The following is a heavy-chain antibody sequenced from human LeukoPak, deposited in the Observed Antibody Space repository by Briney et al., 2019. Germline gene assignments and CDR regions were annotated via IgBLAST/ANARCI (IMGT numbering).Heavy chain of an antibody. J-gene: IGHJ4*02. D-gene: IGHD2-21*02. CDR2: IKTDGSIT. V-gene: IGHV3-74*01. Sequence: PGGSLRLSCAASGFTFSSYWMCWVRQDPGKGLAWVSCIKTDGSITAYAGSMKGRFTISRDNAKNTLYLQMNSLRADDTAVYYCARDGDAPMTDFDYWGQGTLVTVSS. CDR1: GFTFSSYW. CDR3: ARDGDAPMTDFDY.